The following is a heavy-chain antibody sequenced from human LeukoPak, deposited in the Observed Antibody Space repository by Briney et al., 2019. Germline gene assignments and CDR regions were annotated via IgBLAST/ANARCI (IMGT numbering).Heavy chain of an antibody. J-gene: IGHJ4*02. CDR1: GYTLTELS. V-gene: IGHV1-24*01. D-gene: IGHD1-26*01. Sequence: ASVKGSCKVSGYTLTELSMHWVRQAPGKGLEWMGGFDPEDGETIYAQKFQGRVTMTEDTSTDTAYMELSSLRSVDTAVYYCALEWELLRGGGFDYWGQGTLVTVSS. CDR3: ALEWELLRGGGFDY. CDR2: FDPEDGET.